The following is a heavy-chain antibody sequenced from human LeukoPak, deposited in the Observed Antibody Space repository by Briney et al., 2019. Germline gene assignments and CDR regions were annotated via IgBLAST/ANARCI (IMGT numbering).Heavy chain of an antibody. CDR2: IVVGSGNT. V-gene: IGHV1-58*01. CDR1: GFTFTSSA. CDR3: AASLLRYFDWLLSDANDAFDI. D-gene: IGHD3-9*01. J-gene: IGHJ3*02. Sequence: ASVKVSCKASGFTFTSSAVQWVRQARGQRLEWIGWIVVGSGNTNYAQKFQERVTITRDMSTSTAYMELSSLRSEDTAVYYCAASLLRYFDWLLSDANDAFDIWGQGTMVTVSS.